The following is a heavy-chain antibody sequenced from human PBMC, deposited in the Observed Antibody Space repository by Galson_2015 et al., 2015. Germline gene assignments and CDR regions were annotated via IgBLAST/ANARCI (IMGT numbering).Heavy chain of an antibody. CDR2: IIPNSGNT. CDR1: GGTFSSYA. D-gene: IGHD5-18*01. J-gene: IGHJ6*03. V-gene: IGHV1-8*02. Sequence: SVKVSCKASGGTFSSYAISWVRQAPGQGLEWMGRIIPNSGNTGYAQKFQGRVTMTRNTSISTAYMELSSLRSEDTAVYYCARGDSYGSKYYYYYYYMDVWGKGTTVPVSS. CDR3: ARGDSYGSKYYYYYYYMDV.